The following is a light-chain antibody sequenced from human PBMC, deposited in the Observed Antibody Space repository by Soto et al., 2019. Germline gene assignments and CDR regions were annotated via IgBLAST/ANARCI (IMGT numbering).Light chain of an antibody. CDR3: QQSYSTPRT. CDR1: QTMGNF. J-gene: IGKJ1*01. V-gene: IGKV1-39*01. CDR2: AAS. Sequence: DIPMTQSPSSLSASVGDRVTITCRASQTMGNFLNGNQQKPGRAPNLLIYAASSLQSGVPSRFSGSGSGTDFTLTISSLLPEDFATYFCQQSYSTPRTFGQGTKVEIK.